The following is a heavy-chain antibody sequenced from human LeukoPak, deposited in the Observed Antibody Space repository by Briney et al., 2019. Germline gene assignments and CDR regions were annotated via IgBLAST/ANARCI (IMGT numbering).Heavy chain of an antibody. V-gene: IGHV4-34*01. CDR1: GGSFSGYY. Sequence: SETLSLTCAVYGGSFSGYYWSWIRQPPGKGLEWIGEINHSGSTNYNPSLKSRVTISVDTSKNQFSLKLSSVTAADTAVYYCARPAAGYSYGYSYYYYMDVWGKGTTVTVSS. D-gene: IGHD5-18*01. CDR3: ARPAAGYSYGYSYYYYMDV. CDR2: INHSGST. J-gene: IGHJ6*03.